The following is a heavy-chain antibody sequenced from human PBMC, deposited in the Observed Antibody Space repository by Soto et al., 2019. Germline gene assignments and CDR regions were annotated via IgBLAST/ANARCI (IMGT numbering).Heavy chain of an antibody. CDR3: ARDFRYSGYDVNYYYYGMDV. CDR1: GGTFSSYA. D-gene: IGHD5-12*01. Sequence: QVQLVQSGAEVKKPGSSVKVSCKASGGTFSSYAISWVRQASGQGLEWMGGIIPIFGTANYAQKFQGRVTITADESTSTAYMELSSLRSEDTAVYYCARDFRYSGYDVNYYYYGMDVWGQGTTVTVSS. V-gene: IGHV1-69*01. J-gene: IGHJ6*02. CDR2: IIPIFGTA.